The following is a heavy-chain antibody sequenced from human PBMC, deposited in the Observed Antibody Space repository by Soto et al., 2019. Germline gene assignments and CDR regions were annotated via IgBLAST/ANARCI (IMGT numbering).Heavy chain of an antibody. CDR2: IKQDGSEK. V-gene: IGHV3-7*01. D-gene: IGHD2-2*01. J-gene: IGHJ3*02. Sequence: GGSLRLSCAASRFTFSSYNMIWVRQAPGKGLEWVANIKQDGSEKYYVDSVKGRFTISRDNAKNSLYLQMNSLRAEDTAVYYCARDPLVVPAAHDAFDIWGQGTMVTVSS. CDR1: RFTFSSYN. CDR3: ARDPLVVPAAHDAFDI.